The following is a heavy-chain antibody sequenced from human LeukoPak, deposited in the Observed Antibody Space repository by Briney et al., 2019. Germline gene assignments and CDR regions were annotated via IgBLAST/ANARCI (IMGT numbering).Heavy chain of an antibody. J-gene: IGHJ4*02. CDR1: GFTFSSYT. V-gene: IGHV3-21*01. CDR2: IGSSSGYI. Sequence: GGSLRLSCAASGFTFSSYTMHWVRQAPGKGLEWVSSIGSSSGYISYADSEKGRFTISRDDAKNSLYLQMNSLRAEDTAVYFCARVRGTSGPEDSWGQGTLVTVSS. D-gene: IGHD2-2*01. CDR3: ARVRGTSGPEDS.